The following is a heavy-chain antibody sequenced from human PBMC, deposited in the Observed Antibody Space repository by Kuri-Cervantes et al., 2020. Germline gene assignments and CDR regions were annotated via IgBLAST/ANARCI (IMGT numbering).Heavy chain of an antibody. V-gene: IGHV4-59*01. CDR2: IYYSGST. CDR1: GGSISSYY. Sequence: SETLSLTCTVSGGSISSYYWSWIRQPPGKGLEWIGYIYYSGSTNYNPSLKSRVTISVDTSKNQFSLKLSSVTAADTAVYYCARDQVEVGDYGYWGQGTLVTVSS. D-gene: IGHD4-17*01. CDR3: ARDQVEVGDYGY. J-gene: IGHJ4*02.